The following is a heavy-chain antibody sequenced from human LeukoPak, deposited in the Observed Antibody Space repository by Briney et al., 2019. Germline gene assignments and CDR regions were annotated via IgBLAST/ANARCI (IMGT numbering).Heavy chain of an antibody. CDR1: GYTFTSYY. D-gene: IGHD5-12*01. Sequence: ASVKVSCKASGYTFTSYYMHWVRQAPGQGLEWMGIINPSGGSTSYAQKFQGRVTMTRDTSTSTVYMELSRLRSEDTAVYYCARENSGYHYYYYYGMDVWGKGTTVSVSS. J-gene: IGHJ6*04. CDR2: INPSGGST. V-gene: IGHV1-46*01. CDR3: ARENSGYHYYYYYGMDV.